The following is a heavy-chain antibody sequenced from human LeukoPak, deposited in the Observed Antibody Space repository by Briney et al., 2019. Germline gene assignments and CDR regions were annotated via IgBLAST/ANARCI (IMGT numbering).Heavy chain of an antibody. CDR1: GGPISSGGYY. D-gene: IGHD2-15*01. J-gene: IGHJ3*02. V-gene: IGHV4-30-2*01. CDR2: IYHSGST. Sequence: SQTLSLTCTVSGGPISSGGYYWSWIRQPPGKGLEWIGYIYHSGSTYYNPSLKSRVTISVDRSKNQFSLKLSSVTAADTAVYYCARSPLDGGARAFDIWGQGTMVTVSS. CDR3: ARSPLDGGARAFDI.